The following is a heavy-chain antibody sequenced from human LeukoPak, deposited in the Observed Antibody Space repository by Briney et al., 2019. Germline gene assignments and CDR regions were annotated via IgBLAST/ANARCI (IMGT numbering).Heavy chain of an antibody. J-gene: IGHJ4*02. CDR1: GFTFDDYA. Sequence: GRSLRLSCAASGFTFDDYAMHWVRQAPGKGLEWVSGISWNSGSIGYADSVKGRFTISRDNAKNSLYLQMNSLRAEDTALYYCAKARWFGELFGLFDYWGQGTLVTVSS. CDR2: ISWNSGSI. D-gene: IGHD3-10*01. CDR3: AKARWFGELFGLFDY. V-gene: IGHV3-9*01.